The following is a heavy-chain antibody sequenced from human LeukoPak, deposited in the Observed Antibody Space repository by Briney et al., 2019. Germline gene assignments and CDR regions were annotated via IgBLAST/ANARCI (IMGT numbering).Heavy chain of an antibody. CDR1: GFTFSSYA. Sequence: GGSLRLSCAASGFTFSSYAMSWVRQAPGKGLEWVSAISGSGGSTYYADSVKGRFTISRDNSKNALYLQMNSLRAEDTAAYYCARDSALHYYDSSGSPMTNFDYWGQGTLVTVSS. J-gene: IGHJ4*02. V-gene: IGHV3-23*01. CDR2: ISGSGGST. D-gene: IGHD3-22*01. CDR3: ARDSALHYYDSSGSPMTNFDY.